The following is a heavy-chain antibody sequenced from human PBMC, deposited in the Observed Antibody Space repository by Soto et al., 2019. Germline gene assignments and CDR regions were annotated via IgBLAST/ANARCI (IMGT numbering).Heavy chain of an antibody. V-gene: IGHV5-51*01. D-gene: IGHD6-13*01. J-gene: IGHJ5*02. CDR2: IYPGDLNT. Sequence: GESLKISCKGSGYTFSNYWIVWVRQMPGKGLEWMGIIYPGDLNTKYSPSFQGQVTISADKSISTAYLHWSSLKASDTAMYYCARHNRYSSTWFEGWFDPWGQGTLVTAPQ. CDR1: GYTFSNYW. CDR3: ARHNRYSSTWFEGWFDP.